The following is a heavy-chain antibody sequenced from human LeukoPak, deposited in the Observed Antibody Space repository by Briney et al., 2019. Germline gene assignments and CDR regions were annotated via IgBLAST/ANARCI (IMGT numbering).Heavy chain of an antibody. J-gene: IGHJ3*02. V-gene: IGHV3-48*01. Sequence: GGSLRLSCAASGFTFSSYSMNWVRQAPGKGLEWVSYISSSSSTIYYADSVKGRFTISRDNAKNSLYLQMNSLRAEDTAVYYCARVGYSYGYGGRAIVDAFDIWGQGTMVTVSS. CDR2: ISSSSSTI. D-gene: IGHD5-18*01. CDR1: GFTFSSYS. CDR3: ARVGYSYGYGGRAIVDAFDI.